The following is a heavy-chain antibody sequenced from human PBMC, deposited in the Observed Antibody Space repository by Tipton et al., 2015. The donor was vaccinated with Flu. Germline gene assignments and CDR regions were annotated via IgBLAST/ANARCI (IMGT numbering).Heavy chain of an antibody. D-gene: IGHD3-22*01. CDR1: GGSISSSSYY. J-gene: IGHJ3*02. CDR2: IYYSGNT. Sequence: TLSLTCTVSGGSISSSSYYWGWIRQPPGKGLEWIGSIYYSGNTYYNPSLKSRVTISVDTSKNQFSLKLSSVTAADTAVYYCARDGLITMIVVVTPGAFDIWGQGTMVTVSS. CDR3: ARDGLITMIVVVTPGAFDI. V-gene: IGHV4-39*07.